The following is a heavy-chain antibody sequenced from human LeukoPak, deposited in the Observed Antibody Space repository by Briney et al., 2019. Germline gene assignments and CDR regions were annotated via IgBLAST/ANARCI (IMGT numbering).Heavy chain of an antibody. CDR2: IYYSGST. D-gene: IGHD3-16*02. CDR1: GGSISSYY. J-gene: IGHJ4*02. CDR3: ARHANYDYVWGSYRQGYYFDY. Sequence: PSETLSLTCTVSGGSISSYYWSWIRQPPGKGLEWIGYIYYSGSTNYNPSLKSRVTISVDTSKNQFSLKLSSVTAADTAVYYCARHANYDYVWGSYRQGYYFDYWGQGTPVTVSS. V-gene: IGHV4-59*08.